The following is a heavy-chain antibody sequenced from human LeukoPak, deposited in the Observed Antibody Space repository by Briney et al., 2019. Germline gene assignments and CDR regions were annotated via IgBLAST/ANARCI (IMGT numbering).Heavy chain of an antibody. CDR2: IIPILGIA. CDR3: ARDSLYCSGGSCYPHDYAFDI. V-gene: IGHV1-69*04. Sequence: ASVKVSCKASGGTFSSYAISWVRQAPGQVLEWMGRIIPILGIANYAQKFQGRVTITADKSTSTAYMELSSLRSEDTAVYYCARDSLYCSGGSCYPHDYAFDIWGQGTMVTVSS. D-gene: IGHD2-15*01. CDR1: GGTFSSYA. J-gene: IGHJ3*02.